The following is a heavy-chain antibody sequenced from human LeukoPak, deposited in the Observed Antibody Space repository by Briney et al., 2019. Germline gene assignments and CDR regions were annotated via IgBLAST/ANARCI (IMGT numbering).Heavy chain of an antibody. D-gene: IGHD5-18*01. CDR3: ARQEIITAMAHFDY. CDR2: IYYSGST. Sequence: SETLALTCTVSGGSISSYYWCWIRQPPGKGLEWVGYIYYSGSTNYNPSLKSRVTISVDTSKNQVSLKLSSVTAADTAVYYCARQEIITAMAHFDYWGQGTLVTVSS. CDR1: GGSISSYY. J-gene: IGHJ4*02. V-gene: IGHV4-59*01.